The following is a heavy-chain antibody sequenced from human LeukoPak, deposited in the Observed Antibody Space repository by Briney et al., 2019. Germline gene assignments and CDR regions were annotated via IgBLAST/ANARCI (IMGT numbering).Heavy chain of an antibody. CDR1: GGTFSSYA. Sequence: SVKVSCKASGGTFSSYAISWVRQAPGQGLEWMGGIIPIFGTANYAQKFQGRVTITTDESTSTAYMELSSLRSEDAAVYYCARVAYYYDSAGLFLNYFYGMDVWGQGTTVTVSS. D-gene: IGHD3-22*01. CDR3: ARVAYYYDSAGLFLNYFYGMDV. J-gene: IGHJ6*02. CDR2: IIPIFGTA. V-gene: IGHV1-69*05.